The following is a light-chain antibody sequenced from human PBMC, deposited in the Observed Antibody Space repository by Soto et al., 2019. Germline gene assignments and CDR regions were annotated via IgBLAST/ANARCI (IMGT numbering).Light chain of an antibody. Sequence: DLQMTQSPSSLSASVGDRVTITCRASQRVSTYLNWYQQKPEKAPKLLIYAASSLQSGVPSRFSGSGSGTDFTLTISSLQPEDFVTYYCQQSYSTPRTFGQGTKLEIK. V-gene: IGKV1-39*01. J-gene: IGKJ2*01. CDR1: QRVSTY. CDR2: AAS. CDR3: QQSYSTPRT.